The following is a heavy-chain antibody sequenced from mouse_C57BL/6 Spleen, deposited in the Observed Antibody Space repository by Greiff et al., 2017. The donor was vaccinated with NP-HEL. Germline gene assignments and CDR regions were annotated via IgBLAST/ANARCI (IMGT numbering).Heavy chain of an antibody. Sequence: EVQGVESGPVLVKPGASVKMSCKASGYTFTDYYMNWVKQSHGKSLEWIGVINPYNGGTSYNQKFKGKATLTVDKSSSTAYMELNSLTSEDSAVYYCARWLLRYFDVWGTGTTVTVSS. CDR3: ARWLLRYFDV. CDR2: INPYNGGT. J-gene: IGHJ1*03. V-gene: IGHV1-19*01. CDR1: GYTFTDYY. D-gene: IGHD2-3*01.